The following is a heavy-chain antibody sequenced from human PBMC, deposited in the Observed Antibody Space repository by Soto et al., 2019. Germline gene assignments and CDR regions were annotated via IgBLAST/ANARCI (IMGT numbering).Heavy chain of an antibody. Sequence: QVQLVESGGGEVQPGRSLRLSCAASGFTFSIYAMHWVRQAPGKGLEWVAVIWYDGSDKYYGDTVEGRFTISRDNSRNTASVKMHSLRVEATAVYYCARDGYHGSGIYCQAAFDIWGQGTMVTVSS. D-gene: IGHD3-10*01. CDR2: IWYDGSDK. V-gene: IGHV3-33*01. CDR3: ARDGYHGSGIYCQAAFDI. J-gene: IGHJ3*02. CDR1: GFTFSIYA.